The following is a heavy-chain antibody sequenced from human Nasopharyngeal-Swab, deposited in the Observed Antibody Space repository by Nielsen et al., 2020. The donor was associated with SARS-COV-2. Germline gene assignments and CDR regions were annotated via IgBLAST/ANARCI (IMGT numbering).Heavy chain of an antibody. CDR1: GGTFSSYA. J-gene: IGHJ4*02. D-gene: IGHD3-22*01. CDR3: ARHTTYYYDSSGYSDGGSFDY. CDR2: IIPILGIA. V-gene: IGHV1-69*10. Sequence: SVKVSCKASGGTFSSYAISWVRQAPGQGLEWMGGIIPILGIANYAQKFQGRVTITADKSTSTAYMELSSLRSEDTAVYYCARHTTYYYDSSGYSDGGSFDYWGQGTLVTVSS.